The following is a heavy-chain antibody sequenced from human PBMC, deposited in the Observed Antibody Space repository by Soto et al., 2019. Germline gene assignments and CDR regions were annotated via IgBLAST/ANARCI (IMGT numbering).Heavy chain of an antibody. CDR3: ATEMKTNPGSAFDS. Sequence: QVQLGQSGAEVKKPGASVRLSCKASGYTFTSSFMHWVRQAPGQGLEWMGIINPRDGETTYPQKFQGRTTITWDRYTSTVYMEVGSLTFEDTAGYYCATEMKTNPGSAFDSWDQWTMVTVSA. V-gene: IGHV1-46*01. CDR1: GYTFTSSF. J-gene: IGHJ3*02. D-gene: IGHD3-10*01. CDR2: INPRDGET.